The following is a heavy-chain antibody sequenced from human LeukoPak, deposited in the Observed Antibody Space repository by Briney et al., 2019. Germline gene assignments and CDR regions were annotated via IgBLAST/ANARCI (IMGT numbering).Heavy chain of an antibody. Sequence: ASVKVSCKASGYTFTTYGISWVRQAPGQGLEWMGWINPNTGNPTYAQGFTGRFVFSLDTSVSTAYLQISSLKAEDTAVYYCARGYSGYDYYFDYWGQGTLVTVSS. CDR1: GYTFTTYG. V-gene: IGHV7-4-1*02. D-gene: IGHD5-12*01. CDR3: ARGYSGYDYYFDY. CDR2: INPNTGNP. J-gene: IGHJ4*02.